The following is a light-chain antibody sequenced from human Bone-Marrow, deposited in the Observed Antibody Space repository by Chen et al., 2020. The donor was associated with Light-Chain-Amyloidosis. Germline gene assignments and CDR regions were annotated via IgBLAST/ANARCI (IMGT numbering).Light chain of an antibody. CDR3: GTWDSSLSAV. CDR2: DNN. CDR1: SSNIGNNY. Sequence: QSVLTQPPSVSAAPGQKVTISCSGSSSNIGNNYVSWYQQLPGTAPKLLIYDNNKRPSVIPDRFSGSKSGTSATRGITGLQTGDEADYYCGTWDSSLSAVFGGGTKLTVL. J-gene: IGLJ3*02. V-gene: IGLV1-51*01.